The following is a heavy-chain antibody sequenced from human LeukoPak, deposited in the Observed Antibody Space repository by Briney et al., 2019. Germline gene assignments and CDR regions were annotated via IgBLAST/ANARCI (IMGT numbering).Heavy chain of an antibody. CDR1: GFTFSSYE. CDR3: AREEYYDILTGALIDAFDI. D-gene: IGHD3-9*01. CDR2: ISSSGSTI. J-gene: IGHJ3*02. Sequence: GGSLRLSCAASGFTFSSYEMTWVRQAPGKGLEWVSYISSSGSTIYYADSVKGRFTISRDNAKNSLYLQMNSLRAEDTAVYYCAREEYYDILTGALIDAFDIWGQGTMVTVSS. V-gene: IGHV3-48*03.